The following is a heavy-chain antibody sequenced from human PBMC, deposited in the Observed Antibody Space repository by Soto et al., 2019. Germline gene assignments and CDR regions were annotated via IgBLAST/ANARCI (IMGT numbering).Heavy chain of an antibody. V-gene: IGHV3-23*01. CDR2: ISGSGGST. Sequence: GGSLRLSCAASGFTFSSYAMSWVRQAPGKGLEWGSAISGSGGSTYYADSVKGRFTISRDNSKNTLDLQMNSLRAEDTAVYYCAKVGSGSYWVFDYWGQGTLVTVSS. CDR3: AKVGSGSYWVFDY. D-gene: IGHD3-10*01. J-gene: IGHJ4*02. CDR1: GFTFSSYA.